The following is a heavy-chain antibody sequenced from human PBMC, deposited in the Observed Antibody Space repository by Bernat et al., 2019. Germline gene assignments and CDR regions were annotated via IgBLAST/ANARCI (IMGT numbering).Heavy chain of an antibody. J-gene: IGHJ4*02. V-gene: IGHV4-59*01. CDR3: ARLERGYSIFDY. CDR1: GGSISSYY. D-gene: IGHD5-18*01. Sequence: QVQLQESGPGLVKPSETLSLTCTVSGGSISSYYWSWIRQPPGKGLEWIGYIHYSGSTNYNPSLKSRVTISVDTSKNQFSLKLSSVTAADTAVYYCARLERGYSIFDYWGQGTLVTVSS. CDR2: IHYSGST.